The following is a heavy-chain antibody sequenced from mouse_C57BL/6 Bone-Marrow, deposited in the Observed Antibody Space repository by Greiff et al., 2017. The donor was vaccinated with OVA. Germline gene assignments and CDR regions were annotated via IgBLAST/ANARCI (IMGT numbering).Heavy chain of an antibody. V-gene: IGHV2-2*01. D-gene: IGHD1-1*01. CDR1: GFSLTSYG. CDR3: ARNFITTVVAPFAY. J-gene: IGHJ3*01. CDR2: IWSSGST. Sequence: VQLQQSGPGLVQPSQSLSITCTVSGFSLTSYGVHWVRQSPGKGLEWLGVIWSSGSTDYNAAFISRLSISKDNSKSQVFFKMNSLQADDTAIYYCARNFITTVVAPFAYWGQGTLVTVSA.